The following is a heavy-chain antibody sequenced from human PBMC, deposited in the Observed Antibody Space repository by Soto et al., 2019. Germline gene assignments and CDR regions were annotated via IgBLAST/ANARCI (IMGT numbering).Heavy chain of an antibody. CDR1: GGSFSGYY. CDR3: ARGRGIAARPIFDH. Sequence: QVQLQQWGAGLLKPSETLSLTCAVSGGSFSGYYWSWIRQPPGKGLEWIGEINHSGSTNYNPSLKSRVTISVDMSKNQFSLKMSSVTAADTAVYYCARGRGIAARPIFDHWGQGTLVTVSS. J-gene: IGHJ4*02. V-gene: IGHV4-34*01. D-gene: IGHD6-6*01. CDR2: INHSGST.